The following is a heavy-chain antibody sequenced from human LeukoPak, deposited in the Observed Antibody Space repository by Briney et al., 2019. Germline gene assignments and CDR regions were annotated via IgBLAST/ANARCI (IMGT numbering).Heavy chain of an antibody. V-gene: IGHV3-74*01. CDR3: ATKQWLAPPPDS. J-gene: IGHJ4*02. CDR2: INTDGTVT. CDR1: GFTFSRYW. D-gene: IGHD6-19*01. Sequence: GGSLRLSCAAPGFTFSRYWMLWVRQAPGKGLESVSRINTDGTVTTYADSVKGRFTVSRDNADNTMFLQMNSVRDEDTAVYYCATKQWLAPPPDSWGQGTPVTVSS.